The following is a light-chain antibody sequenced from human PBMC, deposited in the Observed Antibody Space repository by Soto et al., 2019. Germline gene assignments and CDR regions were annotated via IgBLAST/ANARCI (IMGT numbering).Light chain of an antibody. CDR3: SSYTTSSPLGV. J-gene: IGLJ1*01. CDR2: DVS. Sequence: QSALTHPASVSGSPGQSITISCTGTSSDVGGYEYVSWYQQHPGKAPKRIIYDVSDRPSGVSNRFSGSKSGNTASLAISGLQAEDEADYYCSSYTTSSPLGVFGTGTKVTVL. V-gene: IGLV2-14*03. CDR1: SSDVGGYEY.